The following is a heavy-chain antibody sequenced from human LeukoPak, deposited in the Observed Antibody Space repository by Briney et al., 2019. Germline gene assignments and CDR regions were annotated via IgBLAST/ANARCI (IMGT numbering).Heavy chain of an antibody. D-gene: IGHD3-10*01. J-gene: IGHJ6*02. CDR1: GDSFTSYW. CDR3: ARRGITMVRGPDYYYGMDV. CDR2: IDPSDSYT. Sequence: HGESLKISCRGSGDSFTSYWISWVRQMPGKGLEWMGRIDPSDSYTNYSPSFQGHVTISADKSISTAYLQWSSLKASDTAMYYCARRGITMVRGPDYYYGMDVWGQGTTVTVSS. V-gene: IGHV5-10-1*01.